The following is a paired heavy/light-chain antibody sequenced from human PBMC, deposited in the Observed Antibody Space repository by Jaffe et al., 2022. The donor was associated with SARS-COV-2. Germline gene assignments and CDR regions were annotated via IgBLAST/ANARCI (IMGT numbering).Heavy chain of an antibody. CDR1: GFTFSSYW. CDR3: ARDGGNPPPSLDYYGMDV. V-gene: IGHV3-7*01. J-gene: IGHJ6*02. Sequence: EVQLVESGGGLVQPGGSLRLSCAASGFTFSSYWMSWVRQAPGKGLEWVANIKQDGSEKYYVDSVKGRFTISRDNAKNSLYLQMNSLRAEDTAVYYCARDGGNPPPSLDYYGMDVWGQGTTVTVSS. D-gene: IGHD2-15*01. CDR2: IKQDGSEK.
Light chain of an antibody. V-gene: IGLV3-25*03. CDR1: ALPKQY. CDR3: QSADSSGTRV. CDR2: KDS. Sequence: SYELTQPPSVSVSPGQTARITCSGDALPKQYAYWYQQKPGQAPVLVIYKDSERPSGIPERFSGSSSGTTVTLTISGVQAEDEADYYCQSADSSGTRVFGGGTKLTVL. J-gene: IGLJ3*02.